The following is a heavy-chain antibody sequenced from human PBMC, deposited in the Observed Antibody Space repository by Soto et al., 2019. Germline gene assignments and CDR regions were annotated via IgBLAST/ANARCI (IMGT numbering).Heavy chain of an antibody. CDR1: VYSISSGYY. CDR3: ARVGPWVPYYYDSSPYTFENWFDP. CDR2: IYHDWST. V-gene: IGHV4-38-2*01. J-gene: IGHJ5*02. Sequence: SETLSVTCAVSVYSISSGYYWGCLRQPPGKGLEWIGSIYHDWSTYANPCLNSRVTLSMDMTNSRVSLILNSVTAADTAVYYCARVGPWVPYYYDSSPYTFENWFDPWGQGTLVTVSS. D-gene: IGHD3-22*01.